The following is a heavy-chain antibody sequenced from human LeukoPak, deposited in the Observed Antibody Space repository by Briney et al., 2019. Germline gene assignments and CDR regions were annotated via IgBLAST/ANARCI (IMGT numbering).Heavy chain of an antibody. D-gene: IGHD3-10*01. Sequence: SETLSLTCSVSGGSISPYYWSWIRQPPGKGLEWIGYIYYSGSTNYNPSLKSRVTISVDTSKNQFSLKLTSVTAADTAVYFCARGGYYGSGNDFRFDPWGQGTLVTVSS. V-gene: IGHV4-59*01. CDR1: GGSISPYY. J-gene: IGHJ5*02. CDR3: ARGGYYGSGNDFRFDP. CDR2: IYYSGST.